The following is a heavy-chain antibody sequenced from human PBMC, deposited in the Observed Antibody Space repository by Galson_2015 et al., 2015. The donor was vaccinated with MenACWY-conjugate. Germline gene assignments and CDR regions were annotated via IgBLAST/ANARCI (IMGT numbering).Heavy chain of an antibody. CDR1: GFTFSRYW. D-gene: IGHD6-19*01. V-gene: IGHV3-7*03. Sequence: SLRLSCAASGFTFSRYWMSWVRQAPGKGLEWVANIKQDGSEKYYGDSVKDRFTISRDNADNSLYLQLNSLRAEDTAVYYCGTTIFGQWLIDVWGQGTLVTVSS. CDR3: GTTIFGQWLIDV. J-gene: IGHJ4*02. CDR2: IKQDGSEK.